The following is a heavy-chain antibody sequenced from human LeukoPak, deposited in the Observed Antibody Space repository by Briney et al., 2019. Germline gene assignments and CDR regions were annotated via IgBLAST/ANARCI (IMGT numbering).Heavy chain of an antibody. J-gene: IGHJ4*02. CDR2: INHSGST. V-gene: IGHV4-34*01. Sequence: SETLSLTCAVYGGSFSGYYWSWIRQPPGKGLEWIGEINHSGSTHYNPSLKSRVTISVDTSKNQFSLKLSSVTAADTAVYYCARGFRRVDYWGQGTLVTVSS. CDR1: GGSFSGYY. CDR3: ARGFRRVDY.